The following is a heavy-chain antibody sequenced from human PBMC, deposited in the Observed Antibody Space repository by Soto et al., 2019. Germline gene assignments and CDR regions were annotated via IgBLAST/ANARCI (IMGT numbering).Heavy chain of an antibody. CDR3: ARQGDSSGYYAVVNY. CDR2: IYYSGST. J-gene: IGHJ4*02. D-gene: IGHD3-22*01. Sequence: PSETLSLTCTVSGDSITSGGSYWCWIRQHPGKGLEWIGYIYYSGSTYYNPSLKSRVTISVDTSKNQFSLKLSSVTAADTAVYYCARQGDSSGYYAVVNYWGQGTLVTVSS. V-gene: IGHV4-31*03. CDR1: GDSITSGGSY.